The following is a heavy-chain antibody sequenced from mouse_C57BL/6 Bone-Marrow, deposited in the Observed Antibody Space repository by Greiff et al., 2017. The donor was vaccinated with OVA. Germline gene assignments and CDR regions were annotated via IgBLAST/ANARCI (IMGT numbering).Heavy chain of an antibody. CDR1: GFNIKDYY. CDR3: TMWLGYYAMDY. Sequence: VHVKQSGAELVRPGASVKLSCTASGFNIKDYYMHWVKQRPEQGLEWIGRIDPEDGDTEYAPKFQGKATMTADTSSNTAYLQLSSLTSEDTAVYYCTMWLGYYAMDYWGQGTSVTVSS. D-gene: IGHD1-1*02. J-gene: IGHJ4*01. V-gene: IGHV14-1*01. CDR2: IDPEDGDT.